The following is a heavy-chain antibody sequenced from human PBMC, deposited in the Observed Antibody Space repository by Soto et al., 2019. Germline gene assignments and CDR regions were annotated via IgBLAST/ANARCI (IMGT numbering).Heavy chain of an antibody. Sequence: SETLSLTCTVSGASISSGGYYWGWIRQHPVKGLEWIGYIYYSGRTYYNPSLKSRVTISLDTSKNQFSLKLGSVTVADMAVYYCANTLGIVGARVSYWGQGTLVTVSS. CDR3: ANTLGIVGARVSY. D-gene: IGHD1-26*01. CDR2: IYYSGRT. J-gene: IGHJ4*02. V-gene: IGHV4-31*03. CDR1: GASISSGGYY.